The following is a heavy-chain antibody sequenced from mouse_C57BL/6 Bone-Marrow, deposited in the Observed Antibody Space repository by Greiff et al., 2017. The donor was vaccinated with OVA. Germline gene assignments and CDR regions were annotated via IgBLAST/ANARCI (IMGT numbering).Heavy chain of an antibody. J-gene: IGHJ3*01. CDR1: GYAFSSSW. V-gene: IGHV1-82*01. CDR2: IYPGDGDT. CDR3: ARSTASYYGSGFAY. Sequence: QVQLQQSGPELVKPGASVKISCKASGYAFSSSWMNWVKQRPGKGLEWIGRIYPGDGDTNYNGKFKGKATLTADKSSSTAYMQLSSLTSEDSAVYFGARSTASYYGSGFAYWGQGTLVTVSA. D-gene: IGHD1-1*01.